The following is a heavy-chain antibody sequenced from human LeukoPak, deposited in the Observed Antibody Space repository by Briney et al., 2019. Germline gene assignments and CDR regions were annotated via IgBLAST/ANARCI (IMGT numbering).Heavy chain of an antibody. V-gene: IGHV3-30*04. CDR1: GFTLSTYA. CDR3: ARGGAYPHNWFDP. CDR2: TSYDESEK. Sequence: GGSLRLSCAVSGFTLSTYAMHWVRQTPGKGLEWVTVTSYDESEKYYADSVKGRFTISRDNSKNTLYLQMNSLRAEDTALYHCARGGAYPHNWFDPWGQGTLVTVSS. J-gene: IGHJ5*02.